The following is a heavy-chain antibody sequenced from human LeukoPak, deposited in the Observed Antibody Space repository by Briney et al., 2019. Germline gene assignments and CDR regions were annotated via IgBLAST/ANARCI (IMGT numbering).Heavy chain of an antibody. CDR1: GGSISSYY. V-gene: IGHV4-59*08. CDR3: ARVCCYFDSGSSPNWFDP. J-gene: IGHJ5*02. CDR2: IYYSGST. Sequence: SDTLSLTCTVSGGSISSYYWSWIRQPPGKGLEWIGYIYYSGSTNYNPSPKSRVTISVDTSKNQFSLKLSSVTAADTAVYHCARVCCYFDSGSSPNWFDPWGQATLVTVSS. D-gene: IGHD3-10*01.